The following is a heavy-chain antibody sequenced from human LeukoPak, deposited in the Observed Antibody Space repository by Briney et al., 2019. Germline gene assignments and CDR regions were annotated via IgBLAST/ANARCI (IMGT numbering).Heavy chain of an antibody. CDR1: GGSFSGYY. CDR3: ARGIAAADFQH. CDR2: INHSGST. Sequence: SETLSLTCAVYGGSFSGYYWSWIRQPPGKGLEWIGEINHSGSTNYNPSLKSRVTISVDTSKNQFSLKLSSVTAADTAVYYCARGIAAADFQHWGQGTLVTVSS. D-gene: IGHD6-13*01. V-gene: IGHV4-34*01. J-gene: IGHJ1*01.